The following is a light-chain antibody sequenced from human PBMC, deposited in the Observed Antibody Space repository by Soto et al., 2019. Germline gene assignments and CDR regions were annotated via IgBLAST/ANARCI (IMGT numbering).Light chain of an antibody. CDR3: SSYTRTSTLV. J-gene: IGLJ2*01. CDR1: SSDVGDYSF. V-gene: IGLV2-14*03. CDR2: DVS. Sequence: QSVLTQPASVSGSPGQSITITCTGTSSDVGDYSFFSWYQQHPGKAPKLMIFDVSNRPSGLSSRFSGSKSGNTASLTISGLQAEDEAHYYCSSYTRTSTLVFGGGTKLTVL.